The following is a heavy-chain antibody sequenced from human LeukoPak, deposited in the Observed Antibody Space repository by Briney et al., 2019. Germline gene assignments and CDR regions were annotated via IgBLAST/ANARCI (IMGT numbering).Heavy chain of an antibody. Sequence: ASVKVSCKASGGTFSSYAISWVRQAPGQGLEWMGRIIPILGIANYAQKFQGRVTITADKSTSTAYMELSSLRSEDTAVYYCARVMSLYYYYGMGVWGQGTTVTVSS. CDR3: ARVMSLYYYYGMGV. CDR2: IIPILGIA. V-gene: IGHV1-69*04. CDR1: GGTFSSYA. J-gene: IGHJ6*02.